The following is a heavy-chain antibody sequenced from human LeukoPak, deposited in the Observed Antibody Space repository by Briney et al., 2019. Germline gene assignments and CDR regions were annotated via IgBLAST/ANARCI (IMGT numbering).Heavy chain of an antibody. D-gene: IGHD1-26*01. J-gene: IGHJ4*02. CDR1: GGSISSYY. CDR3: ARETGTYSAFDY. Sequence: PSETLSLTCTVSGGSISSYYWSWIRQPPGKGLEWIGTIYHSGSTYSNPSLKSRVTISVDTSKNQFSLRLSSVTAADTAVYYCARETGTYSAFDYWGQGTLVTVSS. CDR2: IYHSGST. V-gene: IGHV4-59*12.